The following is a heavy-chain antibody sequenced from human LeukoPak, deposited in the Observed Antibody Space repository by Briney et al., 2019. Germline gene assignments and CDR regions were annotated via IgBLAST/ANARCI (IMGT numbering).Heavy chain of an antibody. D-gene: IGHD2-15*01. Sequence: GSLRLSCAASGFTFSSYGMSWVRQAPGKGLEWVSAISGGGSTYYADSVKGRFTISRDNSKNTLYLQMNSLRAEDTAVYYCAKSGLNRFDYWGQGTLVTVSS. CDR3: AKSGLNRFDY. CDR2: ISGGGST. CDR1: GFTFSSYG. V-gene: IGHV3-23*01. J-gene: IGHJ4*02.